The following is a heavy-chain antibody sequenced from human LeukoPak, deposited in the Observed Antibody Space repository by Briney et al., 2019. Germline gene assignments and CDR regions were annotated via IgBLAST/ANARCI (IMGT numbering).Heavy chain of an antibody. CDR3: GRGFPPRRDYDSRGYYSYYFDY. J-gene: IGHJ4*02. Sequence: ASVKVSCKASGYTFTSYGISWVRQAPGQGLEWMGWISAYNGHTKYAQKFQGRVTMTTDTSTSTAYMELRCLRSDDTAVYYCGRGFPPRRDYDSRGYYSYYFDYWGQGTLVTVSS. CDR1: GYTFTSYG. CDR2: ISAYNGHT. D-gene: IGHD3-22*01. V-gene: IGHV1-18*01.